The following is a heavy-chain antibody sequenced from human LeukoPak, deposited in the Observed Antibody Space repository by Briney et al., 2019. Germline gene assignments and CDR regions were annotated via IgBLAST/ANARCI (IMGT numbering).Heavy chain of an antibody. Sequence: ASVKVSCKASGYTFTGYYMHWVRQAPGQGLEWMGWINPNSGGTNYAQKFQGRVTMTRDTSISTAYMELSRLRSDDTAVYYCARHDSSGYYYFDYWGQGTLVTVSS. CDR1: GYTFTGYY. CDR2: INPNSGGT. J-gene: IGHJ4*02. D-gene: IGHD3-22*01. V-gene: IGHV1-2*02. CDR3: ARHDSSGYYYFDY.